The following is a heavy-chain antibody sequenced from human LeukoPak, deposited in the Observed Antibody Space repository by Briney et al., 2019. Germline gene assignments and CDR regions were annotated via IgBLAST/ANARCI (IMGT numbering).Heavy chain of an antibody. CDR2: IYYSGST. CDR3: ARVIVAGIQLWFDY. CDR1: GGSISSGGYY. V-gene: IGHV4-31*03. Sequence: PSETLSLTCTVSGGSISSGGYYWSWIRQHPGQGLEWIGYIYYSGSTYYNPSLKSRVTISVDTSKNQFSLKLSSVTAADTAVYYCARVIVAGIQLWFDYWGQGTLVTVSS. D-gene: IGHD5-18*01. J-gene: IGHJ5*01.